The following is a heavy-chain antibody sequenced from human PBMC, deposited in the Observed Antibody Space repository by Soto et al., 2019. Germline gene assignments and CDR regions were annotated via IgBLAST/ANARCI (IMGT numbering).Heavy chain of an antibody. CDR3: AREVIVAVPAPRFDP. Sequence: SETLSLTCAVSGYSISSGYYWGWIRQPPGKGLEWIGSIYHSGSTYYNPSLKSRVTISVDTSKNQFSLKLSSVTAADTAVYYCAREVIVAVPAPRFDPWGQGTLVTVSS. V-gene: IGHV4-38-2*02. D-gene: IGHD2-2*01. CDR2: IYHSGST. CDR1: GYSISSGYY. J-gene: IGHJ5*02.